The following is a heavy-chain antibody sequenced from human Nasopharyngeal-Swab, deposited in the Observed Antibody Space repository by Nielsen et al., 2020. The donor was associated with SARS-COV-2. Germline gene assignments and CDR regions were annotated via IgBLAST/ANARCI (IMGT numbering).Heavy chain of an antibody. V-gene: IGHV4-59*13. CDR2: IQNSGST. CDR1: GGSISSYS. CDR3: ARDKGWHAFDV. J-gene: IGHJ3*01. D-gene: IGHD2-15*01. Sequence: GSLRLSCSVSGGSISSYSWSWLRQPPGKGLEWIGYIQNSGSTNYNPSLKSRVTMSVDMSKNQFSLKLTSVTAADTAVYYCARDKGWHAFDVWGQGTLVTVSS.